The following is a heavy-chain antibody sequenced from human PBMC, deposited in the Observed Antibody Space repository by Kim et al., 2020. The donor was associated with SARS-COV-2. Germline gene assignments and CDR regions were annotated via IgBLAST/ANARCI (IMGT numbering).Heavy chain of an antibody. V-gene: IGHV4-39*07. J-gene: IGHJ2*01. CDR2: VYYSGTT. Sequence: SETLSLTCTVSGGSMRSSSHYWDWIRQPPGKGLEWIGTVYYSGTTYYNPSLQSRVSILVETSQRQFSLRLSSVTAADTAVYFCARGVDTNNYWYFDLWGRGTLVTVSS. CDR1: GGSMRSSSHY. CDR3: ARGVDTNNYWYFDL. D-gene: IGHD2-15*01.